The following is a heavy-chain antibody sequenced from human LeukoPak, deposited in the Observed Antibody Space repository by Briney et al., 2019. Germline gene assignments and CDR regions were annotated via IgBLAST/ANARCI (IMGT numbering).Heavy chain of an antibody. CDR3: AGGYSGYERYPFDY. J-gene: IGHJ4*02. CDR2: IFYSGDT. CDR1: GGSISSYY. V-gene: IGHV4-59*01. Sequence: PSETLSLTCTVSGGSISSYYWSWIRQPPGKGLEWIGYIFYSGDTNYNPSPKSRVTISVDTSKKQFYLKLSSVTAADTAVYYCAGGYSGYERYPFDYWGQGTLVTVSS. D-gene: IGHD5-12*01.